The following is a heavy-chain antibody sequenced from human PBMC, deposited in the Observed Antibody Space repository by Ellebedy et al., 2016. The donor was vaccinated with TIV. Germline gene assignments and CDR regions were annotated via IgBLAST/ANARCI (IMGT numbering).Heavy chain of an antibody. CDR1: GFTFSSYS. CDR3: AKDVKLYYYYYGMDV. D-gene: IGHD1-7*01. V-gene: IGHV3-23*01. J-gene: IGHJ6*02. CDR2: ISGSGGST. Sequence: GGSLRLXXAASGFTFSSYSMNWVRQAPGKGLEWVSAISGSGGSTYYADSVKGRFTISRDNSKNTLYLQMNSLRAEDTAVYYCAKDVKLYYYYYGMDVWGQGTTVTVSS.